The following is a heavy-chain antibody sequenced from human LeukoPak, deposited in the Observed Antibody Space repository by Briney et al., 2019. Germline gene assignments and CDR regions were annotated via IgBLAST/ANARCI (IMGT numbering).Heavy chain of an antibody. CDR2: IDWDDDK. J-gene: IGHJ3*02. D-gene: IGHD5-24*01. V-gene: IGHV2-70*10. Sequence: SGPTLVRPTQTLTLACTFSGFSPSTSGMCVSWIRQPPGKALEWIARIDWDDDKYYSTSLKTRLSISKDTSKNQVVLTMTNMDPVDRGTYYCARIRRRDGYRDAFDIWGQGTMVTVSS. CDR1: GFSPSTSGMC. CDR3: ARIRRRDGYRDAFDI.